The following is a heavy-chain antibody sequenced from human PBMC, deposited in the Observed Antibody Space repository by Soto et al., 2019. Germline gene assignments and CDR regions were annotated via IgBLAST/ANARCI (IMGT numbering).Heavy chain of an antibody. Sequence: PSETLSLTCTVSGGSISSSSYYWGWIRQPPGKGLEWIGSIYYSGSTYYNPSLKSRVTISVDTSKNQFSLKLSSVTAADTAVYYYARHIPVAGTVWFDPWGQGTLVTVSS. CDR3: ARHIPVAGTVWFDP. CDR2: IYYSGST. CDR1: GGSISSSSYY. J-gene: IGHJ5*02. D-gene: IGHD6-19*01. V-gene: IGHV4-39*01.